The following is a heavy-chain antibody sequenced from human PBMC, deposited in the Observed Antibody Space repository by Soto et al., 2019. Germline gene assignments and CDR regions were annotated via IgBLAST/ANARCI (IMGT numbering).Heavy chain of an antibody. CDR3: ARERYYDILTGQENFDY. D-gene: IGHD3-9*01. CDR2: IVVGSGNT. J-gene: IGHJ4*02. Sequence: GASVKVSCKASGFTFTSSAVQWVRQARGQRLEWIGWIVVGSGNTNYAQKFQERVTITRDMSTSTAYMELSSLRSEDTAVYYCARERYYDILTGQENFDYWGQGTLVTVSS. CDR1: GFTFTSSA. V-gene: IGHV1-58*01.